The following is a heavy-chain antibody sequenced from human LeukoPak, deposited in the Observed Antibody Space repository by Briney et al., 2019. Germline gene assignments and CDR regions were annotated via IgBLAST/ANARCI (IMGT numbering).Heavy chain of an antibody. CDR1: GFTFRTYW. CDR3: ATWGGFGPFDY. V-gene: IGHV3-7*01. Sequence: PGGSLRLSCAASGFTFRTYWMTWVRQAPGKGLEWVANIKEDGSEKSYVDSVKGRFTISRDNAKNSLYLQMNSLRAEDTAVYYCATWGGFGPFDYWGQGTLVTVSS. J-gene: IGHJ4*02. D-gene: IGHD3-16*01. CDR2: IKEDGSEK.